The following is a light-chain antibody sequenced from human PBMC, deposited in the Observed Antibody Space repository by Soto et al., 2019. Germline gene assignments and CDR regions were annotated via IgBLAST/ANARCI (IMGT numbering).Light chain of an antibody. CDR3: QQYNNWPPWT. Sequence: DIQMTQSPSSLSASVGDRVTITCRASQGIRDDLSWYQQKPGKAPKRLIYGASTLQSGVPLRFSGSGSGTGFTLTISSLQPEDSATYYCQQYNNWPPWTFGQGTKVEI. J-gene: IGKJ1*01. CDR1: QGIRDD. CDR2: GAS. V-gene: IGKV1-17*01.